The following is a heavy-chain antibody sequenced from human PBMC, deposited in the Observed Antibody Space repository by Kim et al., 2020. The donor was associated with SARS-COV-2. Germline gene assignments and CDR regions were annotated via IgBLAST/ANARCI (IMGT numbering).Heavy chain of an antibody. Sequence: SETLSLTCTASGGSISSYYWSWIRQPPGKGLEWIGYIYYSGSTNYNPSLKSRVTISVDTSKNQFSLKLSSVTAADTAVYYCARGQRITIFGVVREMDVWGQGTTVTVSS. V-gene: IGHV4-59*13. J-gene: IGHJ6*02. CDR1: GGSISSYY. D-gene: IGHD3-3*01. CDR3: ARGQRITIFGVVREMDV. CDR2: IYYSGST.